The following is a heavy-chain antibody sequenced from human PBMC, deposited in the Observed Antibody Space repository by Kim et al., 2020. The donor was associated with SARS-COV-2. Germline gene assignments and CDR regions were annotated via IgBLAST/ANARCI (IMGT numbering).Heavy chain of an antibody. CDR3: ARGANTLSAFDL. Sequence: PGQGHEGMGWINPESGGKNDVERFQGRVTMTRDTSISTVYMELSRLKSDDTAVYYCARGANTLSAFDLWGQGTMVTVSS. CDR2: INPESGGK. J-gene: IGHJ3*01. V-gene: IGHV1-2*02.